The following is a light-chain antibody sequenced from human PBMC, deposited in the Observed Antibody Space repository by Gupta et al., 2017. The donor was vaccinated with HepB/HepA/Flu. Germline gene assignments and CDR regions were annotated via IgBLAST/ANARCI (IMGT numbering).Light chain of an antibody. Sequence: EIVLTQSPGTLSLSPGDRATLSCRASQSVKDNFLAWFQQKPGQAPRLRIYGASSRATGIPDRFSGSGSGTDFTLTISRLEPEDFAVYYCQKYCGTLPTFGQGTMVEIK. CDR2: GAS. V-gene: IGKV3-20*01. CDR3: QKYCGTLPT. CDR1: QSVKDNF. J-gene: IGKJ1*01.